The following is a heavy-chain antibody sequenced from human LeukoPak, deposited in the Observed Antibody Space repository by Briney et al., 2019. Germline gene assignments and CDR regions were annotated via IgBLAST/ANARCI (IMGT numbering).Heavy chain of an antibody. V-gene: IGHV3-53*01. CDR2: IYSDGRT. CDR1: GFTVSNKY. D-gene: IGHD3-22*01. J-gene: IGHJ5*02. Sequence: PGGSLRLSCAASGFTVSNKYMTWVRQAPGKGLEWVSLIYSDGRTYYADSVKGRFTISRGNAKNTLNLQMNSLRAEDTAVYYCARDLGQYYDTSDNWFDPWGQGTLVTVSS. CDR3: ARDLGQYYDTSDNWFDP.